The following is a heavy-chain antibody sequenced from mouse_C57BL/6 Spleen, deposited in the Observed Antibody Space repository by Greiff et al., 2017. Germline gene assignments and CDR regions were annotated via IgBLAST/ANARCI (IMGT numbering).Heavy chain of an antibody. CDR2: ISGGGGTT. CDR3: ARDAYYGNDDESDY. Sequence: EVKLVESGGGLVKPGGSLKLSCAASGFTFSSYTMSWVRQTPEKRLEWVATISGGGGTTYYPDSVKGRFTIFRGNAKNTLYLQMSSLRSEDTALDYGARDAYYGNDDESDYWGQGTTVTVSA. D-gene: IGHD2-9*01. V-gene: IGHV5-9*01. J-gene: IGHJ2*01. CDR1: GFTFSSYT.